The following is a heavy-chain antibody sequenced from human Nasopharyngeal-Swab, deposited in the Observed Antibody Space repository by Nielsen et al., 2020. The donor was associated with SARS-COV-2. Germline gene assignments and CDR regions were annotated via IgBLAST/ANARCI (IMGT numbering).Heavy chain of an antibody. Sequence: GESLKISCAASGFVFSGSAIHWVRQASGKGLEWVGRIGDKAHNYATTYAASVKGRFTISRDDSKNTAFLQMDSLNTEDTAMYYWTTDYYFDYWGQGTLVTVSS. D-gene: IGHD4/OR15-4a*01. CDR3: TTDYYFDY. J-gene: IGHJ4*02. CDR1: GFVFSGSA. CDR2: IGDKAHNYAT. V-gene: IGHV3-73*01.